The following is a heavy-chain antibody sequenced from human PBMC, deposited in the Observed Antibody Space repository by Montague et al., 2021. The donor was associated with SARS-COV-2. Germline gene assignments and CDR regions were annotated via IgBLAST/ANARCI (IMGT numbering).Heavy chain of an antibody. V-gene: IGHV4-4*07. CDR1: GGSINYYY. CDR3: ARGDHPTTASWYFFDS. D-gene: IGHD6-13*01. CDR2: IYSSGNT. Sequence: SETLSLTCTVSGGSINYYYWHWLRQSAGKGLEWIGRIYSSGNTNSNPSLESRVIMSVDSSQNQFSLKLNSVTAADTAVYYCARGDHPTTASWYFFDSWGQGALVT. J-gene: IGHJ4*02.